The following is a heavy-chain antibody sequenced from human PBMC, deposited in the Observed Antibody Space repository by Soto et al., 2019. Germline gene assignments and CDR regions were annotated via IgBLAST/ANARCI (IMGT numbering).Heavy chain of an antibody. CDR2: IYYSGST. V-gene: IGHV4-30-4*02. J-gene: IGHJ4*02. CDR1: GGSISSGDYY. Sequence: SXTQSLTCTGSGGSISSGDYYWNWIRQPPGKGLEWIGYIYYSGSTYYNPSLKSRVTISVDTSKNQFSLKLSSVTAADTAVDYCARGPWDYDSSGFYYWGQGTLVTVSS. D-gene: IGHD3-22*01. CDR3: ARGPWDYDSSGFYY.